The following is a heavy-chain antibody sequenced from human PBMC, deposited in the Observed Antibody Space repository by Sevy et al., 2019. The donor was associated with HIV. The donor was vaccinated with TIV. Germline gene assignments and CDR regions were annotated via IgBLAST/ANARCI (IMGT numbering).Heavy chain of an antibody. V-gene: IGHV4-39*01. CDR3: ATPGGWYDEG. Sequence: SETLSLTCTVSGGSISSSSYYWGWIRQPPGKGLEWIGSIYYSGSTYYNPSLKSRVTISVDTSKNQFSLKLSSVTAADTAVYYCATPGGWYDEGWGQRTLVTVSS. J-gene: IGHJ4*02. CDR2: IYYSGST. CDR1: GGSISSSSYY. D-gene: IGHD6-19*01.